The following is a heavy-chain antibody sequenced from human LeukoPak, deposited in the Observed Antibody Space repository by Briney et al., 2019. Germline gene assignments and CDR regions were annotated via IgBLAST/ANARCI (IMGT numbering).Heavy chain of an antibody. D-gene: IGHD3-22*01. CDR2: IKSKSDGGST. J-gene: IGHJ4*02. CDR3: STVGSYYDRSNSNYG. CDR1: GLTFSNAW. Sequence: GGSLRLSCAGSGLTFSNAWINWVRQAPGKGLEWVGRIKSKSDGGSTDYAAPVEGRFTISRDDSKNTVFLQMNSLKADDTAVYYCSTVGSYYDRSNSNYGWGLGALVTVSS. V-gene: IGHV3-15*01.